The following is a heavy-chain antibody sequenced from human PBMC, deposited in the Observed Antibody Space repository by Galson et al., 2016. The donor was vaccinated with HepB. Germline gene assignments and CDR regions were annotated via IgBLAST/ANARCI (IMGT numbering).Heavy chain of an antibody. J-gene: IGHJ4*02. Sequence: SLRLSCAASGFSFTTYWMTWLRQAPGKGLEWVANIKRDGSVTHYGDSVKGRFTISRDNAANSLYLQMTSLRAEDTAIYSCARDLDITMVRGVTLPLRYWGQGTQVTVSS. D-gene: IGHD3-10*01. CDR1: GFSFTTYW. V-gene: IGHV3-7*03. CDR3: ARDLDITMVRGVTLPLRY. CDR2: IKRDGSVT.